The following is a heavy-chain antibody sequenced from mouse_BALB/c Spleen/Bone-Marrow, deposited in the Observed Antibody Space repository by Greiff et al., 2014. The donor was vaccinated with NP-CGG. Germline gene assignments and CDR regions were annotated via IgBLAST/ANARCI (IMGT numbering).Heavy chain of an antibody. CDR1: GFSLTSYG. V-gene: IGHV2-9*02. J-gene: IGHJ4*01. Sequence: VHLVESGLGLSAPSQSLSITCTVSGFSLTSYGVHWVRQPPGKGLEWLGVIWAGGSTNYNSALMSRLSISKDNSKSQVFLKMNSLQTDDTAMYYCARVPLFRYGSSYGMDYWGQGTSVTVSS. D-gene: IGHD1-1*01. CDR3: ARVPLFRYGSSYGMDY. CDR2: IWAGGST.